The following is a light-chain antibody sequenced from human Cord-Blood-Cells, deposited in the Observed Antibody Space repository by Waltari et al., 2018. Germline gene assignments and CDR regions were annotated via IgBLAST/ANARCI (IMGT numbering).Light chain of an antibody. Sequence: QSALTQPASVSGSPGQSITIPCTGTSSAVGRYNLVSWYQQHPGKAPKLMIYEGSNRPSGVSNRFSGSKSGNTASLTISGLQAEDEADYYCCSYAGSSTWVFGGGTKLTVL. V-gene: IGLV2-23*01. CDR1: SSAVGRYNL. CDR3: CSYAGSSTWV. CDR2: EGS. J-gene: IGLJ3*02.